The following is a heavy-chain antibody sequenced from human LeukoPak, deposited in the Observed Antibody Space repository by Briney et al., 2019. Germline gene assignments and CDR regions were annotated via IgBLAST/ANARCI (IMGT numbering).Heavy chain of an antibody. CDR2: IYYSGST. J-gene: IGHJ4*02. CDR3: ARDRRGYGTFLFDH. CDR1: GGSISSGGYY. D-gene: IGHD5-18*01. Sequence: PSQTLSLTCTVSGGSISSGGYYWSWIRQHPGKGLEWIGYIYYSGSTYYNPSLKSRVTMSVDTSKNQFSLKLSSVTAADTAVYYCARDRRGYGTFLFDHWGQGTLVTVSS. V-gene: IGHV4-31*03.